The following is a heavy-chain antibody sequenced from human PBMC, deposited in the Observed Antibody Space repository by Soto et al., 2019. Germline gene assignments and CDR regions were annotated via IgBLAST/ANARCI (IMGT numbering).Heavy chain of an antibody. CDR1: GGTFSSYA. Sequence: QVQLVQSGAEVKKPGSSVKVSCKASGGTFSSYAISWVRQAPGQGLEWMGGIIPIFGTANYAQKFQGRVTITADKSTSTDYMELSSLRSEDTAVYYCATLPTTYYYDSSGYYPGDAFDIWGQGTMVTVSS. J-gene: IGHJ3*02. CDR2: IIPIFGTA. D-gene: IGHD3-22*01. CDR3: ATLPTTYYYDSSGYYPGDAFDI. V-gene: IGHV1-69*06.